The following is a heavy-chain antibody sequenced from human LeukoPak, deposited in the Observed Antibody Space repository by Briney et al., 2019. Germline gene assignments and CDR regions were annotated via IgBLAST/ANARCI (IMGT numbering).Heavy chain of an antibody. V-gene: IGHV3-53*01. Sequence: PGGSLRLSCAASGFTVRRNYMSWVRQAPGKGLEWVSVIYSGGNTYYADFVKGRFTISRDNSKNTLYLQINSLTAEDTAVYYCANLPRGDYWGLGTLVTVSS. CDR2: IYSGGNT. CDR3: ANLPRGDY. CDR1: GFTVRRNY. J-gene: IGHJ4*02. D-gene: IGHD3-10*01.